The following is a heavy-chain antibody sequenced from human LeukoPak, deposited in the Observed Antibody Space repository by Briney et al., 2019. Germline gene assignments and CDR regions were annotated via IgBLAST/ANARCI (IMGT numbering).Heavy chain of an antibody. CDR1: GGTFSSYA. CDR2: IIPIFGTA. CDR3: ARGPDTSNYYDSSGYYGVFDY. V-gene: IGHV1-69*06. Sequence: SVKVSCKASGGTFSSYAISWVRQAPGQGLEWMGGIIPIFGTAKYAQKFQGRVTITADKSTSTAYMELSSLRSEDTAVYYCARGPDTSNYYDSSGYYGVFDYWGQGTLVTVSS. J-gene: IGHJ4*02. D-gene: IGHD3-22*01.